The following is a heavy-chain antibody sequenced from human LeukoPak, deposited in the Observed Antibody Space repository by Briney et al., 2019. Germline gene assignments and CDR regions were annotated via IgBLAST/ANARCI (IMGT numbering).Heavy chain of an antibody. Sequence: GGSLRLSCAASGFTVSSNYMSWVCQAPGKGLEWVSVIYSGGSTYYADSVKGRFTISRDNSKNTLYLQMNSLRAEDTAVYYCARAKGVAAQELYGMDVWGQGTTVTVSS. J-gene: IGHJ6*02. CDR2: IYSGGST. D-gene: IGHD6-13*01. CDR3: ARAKGVAAQELYGMDV. CDR1: GFTVSSNY. V-gene: IGHV3-66*01.